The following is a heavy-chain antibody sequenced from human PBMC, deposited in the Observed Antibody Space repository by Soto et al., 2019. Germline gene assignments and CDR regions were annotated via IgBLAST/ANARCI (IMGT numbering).Heavy chain of an antibody. D-gene: IGHD4-17*01. CDR3: ARDHYGDYAESYGMDV. CDR1: GGTFSSYA. J-gene: IGHJ6*02. Sequence: QVQLVQSGAEVKKPGSSVKVSCKASGGTFSSYAISWVRQAPGQGLEWMGGIIPIFGTANYAQKFQGRVTITADESTSTAYMELSSLRSEDTAVHYCARDHYGDYAESYGMDVWGQGTTVTVSS. V-gene: IGHV1-69*01. CDR2: IIPIFGTA.